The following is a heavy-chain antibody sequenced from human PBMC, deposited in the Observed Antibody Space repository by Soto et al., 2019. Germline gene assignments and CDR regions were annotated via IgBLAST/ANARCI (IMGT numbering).Heavy chain of an antibody. J-gene: IGHJ4*02. D-gene: IGHD3-10*01. CDR2: IKHDGTET. CDR1: GFTFSSYW. Sequence: EVQLVESGGDLVHPGASLRLSCAVFGFTFSSYWTGWVRQAPGKGMEWVATIKHDGTETYYVYSVRGRFTITRDNSRNSLYLQLNSLRAEDIAVYYCVRPVRRCASECWGQGTLVTVSS. V-gene: IGHV3-7*05. CDR3: VRPVRRCASEC.